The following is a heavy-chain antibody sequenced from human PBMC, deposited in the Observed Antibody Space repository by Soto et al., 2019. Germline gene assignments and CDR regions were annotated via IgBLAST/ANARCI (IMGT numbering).Heavy chain of an antibody. CDR3: ARSQGSSTSLEIYYYYYYGMDV. Sequence: QVQLVQSGAEVKKPGSAVKVSCKASGGTVSSYAISWVRQAPGQGLEWMGVIIPISGTANYAQKFQGRVTITSDESTSTAYMELSSLRSEDTAVYYCARSQGSSTSLEIYYYYYYGMDVWGQGTTVTVSS. CDR1: GGTVSSYA. V-gene: IGHV1-69*01. J-gene: IGHJ6*02. CDR2: IIPISGTA. D-gene: IGHD2-2*01.